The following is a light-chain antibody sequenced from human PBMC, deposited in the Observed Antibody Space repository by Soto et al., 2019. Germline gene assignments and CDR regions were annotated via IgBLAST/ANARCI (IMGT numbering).Light chain of an antibody. Sequence: IQLTQSPSSLSSSVGDRFTVTCRASQDIRNYLAWYQQKPGKAPKLLIYKAANLADEVPSRFAGSGSGTDFTLTITRLQPDDFATYYCQHYNSFARTCGQGTKVDI. CDR3: QHYNSFART. CDR1: QDIRNY. J-gene: IGKJ1*01. V-gene: IGKV1-13*02. CDR2: KAA.